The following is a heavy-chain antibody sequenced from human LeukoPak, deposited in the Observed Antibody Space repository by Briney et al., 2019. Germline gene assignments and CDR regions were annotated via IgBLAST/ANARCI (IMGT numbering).Heavy chain of an antibody. J-gene: IGHJ5*02. Sequence: PSETLSLTCAVYGGSFSGYYWSWIRQPPGKGLEWIGEINHSGSTNYNPSLKSRVTISVDTSKNQFSLKLSSVTAADTAVYYCARGLSVVVVVARNWFDPWGQGTLVTVSS. D-gene: IGHD2-15*01. CDR1: GGSFSGYY. V-gene: IGHV4-34*01. CDR3: ARGLSVVVVVARNWFDP. CDR2: INHSGST.